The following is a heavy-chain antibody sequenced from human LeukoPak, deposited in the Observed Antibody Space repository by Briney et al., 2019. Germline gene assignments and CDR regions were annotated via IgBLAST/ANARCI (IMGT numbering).Heavy chain of an antibody. CDR3: ATEVGGSVFDT. D-gene: IGHD2-15*01. V-gene: IGHV3-23*01. CDR1: GFTFSSYA. J-gene: IGHJ3*02. Sequence: GGSLRLSCAASGFTFSSYAMSWVRQAPGKGLEWVSAISGSGGSTYYADSVKGRFTTSRDTSKNTLYLQLDSLTTEDTAVYYCATEVGGSVFDTWGQGTMVTVSS. CDR2: ISGSGGST.